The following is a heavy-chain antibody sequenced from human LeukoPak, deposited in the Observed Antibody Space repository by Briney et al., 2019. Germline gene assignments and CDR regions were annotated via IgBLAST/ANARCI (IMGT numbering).Heavy chain of an antibody. CDR2: ISSNGGST. CDR1: GSTFSSYA. D-gene: IGHD3-22*01. J-gene: IGHJ4*02. V-gene: IGHV3-64D*09. Sequence: GGSLRLSCSASGSTFSSYAMHWVRQAPGKGLEYVSAISSNGGSTYYADSVKGRFTISRDNSKNTLYLQMSSLRAEDTAVYYCVKRSDSSGYYYMSYWGQGTLVTVSS. CDR3: VKRSDSSGYYYMSY.